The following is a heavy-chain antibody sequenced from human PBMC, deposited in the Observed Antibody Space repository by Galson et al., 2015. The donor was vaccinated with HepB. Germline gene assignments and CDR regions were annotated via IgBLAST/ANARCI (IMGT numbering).Heavy chain of an antibody. Sequence: SLRLSCAASGFTFSSYWMHWVRQAPGKGLVWVSRINSDGSSTSYADSVKGRFTISRDNAKNTLYLQMNSLRAEDTAVYYCAREGSAFLSGSDYWGQGTLVTVSS. CDR3: AREGSAFLSGSDY. CDR2: INSDGSST. J-gene: IGHJ4*02. CDR1: GFTFSSYW. D-gene: IGHD6-19*01. V-gene: IGHV3-74*01.